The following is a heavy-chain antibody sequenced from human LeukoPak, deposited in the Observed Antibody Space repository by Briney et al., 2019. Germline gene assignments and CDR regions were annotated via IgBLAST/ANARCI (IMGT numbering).Heavy chain of an antibody. Sequence: GGSLRLSCAASGFTFSNAWMSWVRQAPGKGLEWVGRIKSKTDGGTTDCAAPVKGRFTISRDDSKNTLYLQMNSLKTEDTAVYYCTTVVGYSGYDSDYWGQGTLVTVSS. V-gene: IGHV3-15*01. CDR3: TTVVGYSGYDSDY. D-gene: IGHD5-12*01. J-gene: IGHJ4*02. CDR1: GFTFSNAW. CDR2: IKSKTDGGTT.